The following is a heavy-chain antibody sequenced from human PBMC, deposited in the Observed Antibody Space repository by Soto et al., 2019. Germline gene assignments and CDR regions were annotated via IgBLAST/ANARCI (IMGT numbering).Heavy chain of an antibody. CDR3: TTRPEETDLWSGYYDP. CDR2: IKSKTYSGTT. J-gene: IGHJ5*02. V-gene: IGHV3-15*07. CDR1: GFTFSNAW. D-gene: IGHD3-3*01. Sequence: EVQLVESGGGLVKPGGSLRLSCAASGFTFSNAWMNWVRQAPGKGREWVGRIKSKTYSGTTDYAAPAKGRVTIARDESKNTLYLQMTSLKTEDTAVYDCTTRPEETDLWSGYYDPWGQGTLVTVPS.